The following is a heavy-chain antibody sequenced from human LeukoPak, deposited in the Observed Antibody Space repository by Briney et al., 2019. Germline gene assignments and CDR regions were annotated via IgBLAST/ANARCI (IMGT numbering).Heavy chain of an antibody. D-gene: IGHD3-3*01. CDR2: IRYDGSNK. Sequence: GGSLRLSCAASGFTFSSYGMHWVRQAPGKGLEWVAFIRYDGSNKYYADSVKGRFTISRDNSKNTLYLQMNSLRAEDTAVYYCAKDRRIWSGYPEFDYWGLGTLVTVSS. J-gene: IGHJ4*02. CDR1: GFTFSSYG. V-gene: IGHV3-30*02. CDR3: AKDRRIWSGYPEFDY.